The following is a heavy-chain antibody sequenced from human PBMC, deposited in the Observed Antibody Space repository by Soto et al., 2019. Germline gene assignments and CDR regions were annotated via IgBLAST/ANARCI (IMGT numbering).Heavy chain of an antibody. J-gene: IGHJ4*02. V-gene: IGHV4-31*03. CDR3: AREQGATNPYYLDY. Sequence: SETLSLTCTVSGGSISSGGYYWSWIRQHPGKGLEWIGYIYYSGSTYYNPSLKSRVTISVDTSKNQFSLKLTSVTAADTAVYYCAREQGATNPYYLDYWGQGTLVTVSS. CDR1: GGSISSGGYY. CDR2: IYYSGST. D-gene: IGHD1-26*01.